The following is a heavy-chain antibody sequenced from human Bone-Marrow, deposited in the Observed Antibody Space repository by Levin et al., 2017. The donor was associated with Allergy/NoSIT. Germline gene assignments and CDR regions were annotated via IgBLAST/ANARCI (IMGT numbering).Heavy chain of an antibody. D-gene: IGHD2-8*02. J-gene: IGHJ4*02. CDR3: ARNGCTGGVCYGEYYFDY. CDR2: IYYSGST. Sequence: SCTVSGGSISSSSYYWGWIRQPPGKGLEWIGSIYYSGSTYYNPSLKSRVTISVDTSKNQFSLKLSSVTAADTAVYYCARNGCTGGVCYGEYYFDYWGQGTLVTVSS. V-gene: IGHV4-39*01. CDR1: GGSISSSSYY.